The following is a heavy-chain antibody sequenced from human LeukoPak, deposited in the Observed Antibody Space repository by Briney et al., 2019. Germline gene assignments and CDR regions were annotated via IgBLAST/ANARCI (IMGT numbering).Heavy chain of an antibody. CDR1: GFTFSSYE. CDR2: IIGSGSTI. V-gene: IGHV3-48*03. J-gene: IGHJ4*02. D-gene: IGHD3-9*01. Sequence: GGSLRLSCAASGFTFSSYEMNWVRQAPGRGLGGFSYIIGSGSTIYYADSVKGRFTISRDNAKNSLYLQMNSLRAEDTAVYYRARDGYDILTGYYSGIDYWGQGTLVTVSS. CDR3: ARDGYDILTGYYSGIDY.